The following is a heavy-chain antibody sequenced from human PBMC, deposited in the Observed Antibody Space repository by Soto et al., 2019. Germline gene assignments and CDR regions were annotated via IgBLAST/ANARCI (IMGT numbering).Heavy chain of an antibody. Sequence: QVQLQESGPGLVKPSETLSLTCTVSGGSISTYYWSWIRQPPGKGLQWIGYVYGSGTTNYNPSLESRVILSLDTSRNQFSLSLSSVTAADTAVYYCARERERPHDYGDYRWLDPWGQGILVTVSS. D-gene: IGHD4-17*01. V-gene: IGHV4-59*01. CDR2: VYGSGTT. CDR1: GGSISTYY. CDR3: ARERERPHDYGDYRWLDP. J-gene: IGHJ5*02.